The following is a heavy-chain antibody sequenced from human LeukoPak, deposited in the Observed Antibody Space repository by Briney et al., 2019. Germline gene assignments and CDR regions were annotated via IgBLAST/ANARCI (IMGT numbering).Heavy chain of an antibody. Sequence: GGSLRLSCGASGFTFSSYGMHWVRQAPGKGLEWVAVIWYDGTDEYYADSVKGRFTVSRDNSKKTLYLQMNSLRAEDTAVYYCAKDTTTTRRGFDYWGQGTLATVSA. V-gene: IGHV3-33*06. CDR2: IWYDGTDE. CDR3: AKDTTTTRRGFDY. CDR1: GFTFSSYG. D-gene: IGHD3-10*01. J-gene: IGHJ4*02.